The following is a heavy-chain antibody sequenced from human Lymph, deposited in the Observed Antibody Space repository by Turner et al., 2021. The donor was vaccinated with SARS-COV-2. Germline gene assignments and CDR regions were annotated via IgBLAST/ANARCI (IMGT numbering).Heavy chain of an antibody. CDR3: ARDQYYDSSGYYFFRASYFDL. Sequence: EVLLVESGGGLVQPGGSLSPPCGAFGFTLRSYEMNWVRQAPGKGLEWVSYISSSGSTIYYADSVKGRFTISRDNAKNSLYLQMNSLRAEDTAVYYCARDQYYDSSGYYFFRASYFDLWGRGTLVTVSS. V-gene: IGHV3-48*03. J-gene: IGHJ2*01. CDR2: ISSSGSTI. CDR1: GFTLRSYE. D-gene: IGHD3-22*01.